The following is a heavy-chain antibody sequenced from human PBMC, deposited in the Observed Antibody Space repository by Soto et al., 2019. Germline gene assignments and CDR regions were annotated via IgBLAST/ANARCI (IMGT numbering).Heavy chain of an antibody. V-gene: IGHV3-23*01. CDR1: GFTFSSYA. CDR2: ISGSGGST. D-gene: IGHD1-26*01. Sequence: EVQLLESGGGLVQPGGSLRLSCAASGFTFSSYAMRWVRQAPGKGLEWVSAISGSGGSTYYADSVKGRFTISRDNSKSTLYLQMNSLRVEDTAVYYCARRGSGSYYDYWGQGTLVTVSS. CDR3: ARRGSGSYYDY. J-gene: IGHJ4*02.